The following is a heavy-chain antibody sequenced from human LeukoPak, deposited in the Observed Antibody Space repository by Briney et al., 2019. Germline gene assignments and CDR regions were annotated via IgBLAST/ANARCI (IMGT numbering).Heavy chain of an antibody. CDR2: IIPIFGTA. V-gene: IGHV1-69*13. CDR1: GYTFTSYY. J-gene: IGHJ6*02. Sequence: ASVKVSCKASGYTFTSYYMHWVRQAPGQGLEWMGGIIPIFGTANYAQKFQGRVTITADESTSTAYMELSSLRSEDTAVYYCALGGSYYSNYYYGMDVWGQGTTVTVSS. D-gene: IGHD1-26*01. CDR3: ALGGSYYSNYYYGMDV.